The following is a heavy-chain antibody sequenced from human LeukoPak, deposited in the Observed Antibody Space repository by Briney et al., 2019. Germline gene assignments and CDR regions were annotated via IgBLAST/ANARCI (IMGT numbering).Heavy chain of an antibody. J-gene: IGHJ4*02. Sequence: APVKVSCKASGYTFTGYYMHWVRQAPGQGLEWMGWINPNSGGTNYAQKFQGRVTLTRDTSISTVYMELTTLTSDDTALYYCAVAPGDYWGQGTLVSVSA. CDR1: GYTFTGYY. D-gene: IGHD2-21*01. CDR2: INPNSGGT. V-gene: IGHV1-2*02. CDR3: AVAPGDY.